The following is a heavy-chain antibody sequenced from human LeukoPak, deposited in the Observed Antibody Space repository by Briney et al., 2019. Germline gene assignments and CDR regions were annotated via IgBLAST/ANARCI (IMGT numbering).Heavy chain of an antibody. CDR1: GGSISSHY. CDR3: ARTYYGVGWFDP. CDR2: IYYSGST. D-gene: IGHD4-17*01. Sequence: PSETLSLTCTVSGGSISSHYWSWIRQPPGKGLEWIGYIYYSGSTNYNPSLKSRVTISVDTSKNQFSLKLSSVTAADTAVYYCARTYYGVGWFDPWGQGTLGTVSS. V-gene: IGHV4-59*11. J-gene: IGHJ5*02.